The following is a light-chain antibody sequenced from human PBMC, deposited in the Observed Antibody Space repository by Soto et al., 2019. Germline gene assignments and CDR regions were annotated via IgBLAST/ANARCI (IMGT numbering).Light chain of an antibody. J-gene: IGLJ3*02. V-gene: IGLV2-14*01. Sequence: QSALTQPASVSGSPGQSITISCTGTSSDVGGYTYVSWYQQHPGKAPKLIISEVSNRPSGVSHRSSGSKSGNTASLTISGIQAADEADYYCSSYTSSSTMVFGGGTKLTVL. CDR1: SSDVGGYTY. CDR3: SSYTSSSTMV. CDR2: EVS.